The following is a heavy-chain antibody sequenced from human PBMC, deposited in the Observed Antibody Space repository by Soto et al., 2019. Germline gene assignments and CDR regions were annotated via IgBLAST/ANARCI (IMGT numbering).Heavy chain of an antibody. Sequence: EVQLVESGGGLIQPGGSLRLSCAASGFTVSSNYMSWVRQAPGKGLEWVSVIYSGGSTYYADSVKGRFTISRDNSKNTLYLHMNSLRAEDTAGNYCARDLGHGNFYYYCGMDVWGQGTTVTVSS. CDR1: GFTVSSNY. CDR2: IYSGGST. CDR3: ARDLGHGNFYYYCGMDV. D-gene: IGHD4-17*01. J-gene: IGHJ6*02. V-gene: IGHV3-53*01.